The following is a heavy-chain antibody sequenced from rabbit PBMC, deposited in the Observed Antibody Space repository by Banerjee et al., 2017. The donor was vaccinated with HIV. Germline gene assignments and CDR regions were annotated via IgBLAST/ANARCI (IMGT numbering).Heavy chain of an antibody. V-gene: IGHV1S40*01. Sequence: QSLEESGGDLVKPGASLTLTCKASGFSFSSGYDMCWVRQAPGKGLEWIACIYAGSSGSTYYASWAKGRFTISKTSSTTVTLQLTSLTVADTATYFCARDYAGNVYWDMDLWGPGTLVTVS. CDR1: GFSFSSGYD. CDR2: IYAGSSGST. CDR3: ARDYAGNVYWDMDL. J-gene: IGHJ4*01. D-gene: IGHD4-2*01.